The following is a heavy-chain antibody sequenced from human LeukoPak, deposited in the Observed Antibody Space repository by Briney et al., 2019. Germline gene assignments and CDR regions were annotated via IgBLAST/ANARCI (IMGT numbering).Heavy chain of an antibody. CDR3: AKDVVGSLDY. CDR2: MKQDGSAR. J-gene: IGHJ4*02. CDR1: GFSFSNYW. D-gene: IGHD2-15*01. Sequence: GGSLRLSCVVSGFSFSNYWMAWVRQAPGKGPEWVANMKQDGSARHYADSVKGRFTISRDNAQNSVYLRMNSLRAEHTAVYYWAKDVVGSLDYWGLGTLVTVSS. V-gene: IGHV3-7*01.